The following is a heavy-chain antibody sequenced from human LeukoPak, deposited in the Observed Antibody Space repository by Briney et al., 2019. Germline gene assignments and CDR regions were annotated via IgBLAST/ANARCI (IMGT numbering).Heavy chain of an antibody. V-gene: IGHV4-59*01. CDR3: ARSSGWYRGDAFDI. D-gene: IGHD6-19*01. J-gene: IGHJ3*02. CDR2: IYYSGST. CDR1: GGSISSYY. Sequence: SETLSLTCTVSGGSISSYYWSWIRQPPGKGLEWIGYIYYSGSTNYNPSLKSRVTISVDTSKNQFSLKLSSVTAADTAVYYCARSSGWYRGDAFDIWGQGTMVTVSS.